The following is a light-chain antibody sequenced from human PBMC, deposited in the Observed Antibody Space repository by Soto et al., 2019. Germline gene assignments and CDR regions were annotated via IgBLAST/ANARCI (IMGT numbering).Light chain of an antibody. CDR1: SGHNTYI. J-gene: IGLJ3*02. Sequence: QLVLTQSSSASASVGSSVKRTCTLSSGHNTYIIAWHQQQPGKAPRYLMKVEGSGSYNKGSGVPDRFSGSSSGADRYLTISNLQFEDEADYYCETWDSDSLVFGGGTKLTVL. CDR2: VEGSGSY. CDR3: ETWDSDSLV. V-gene: IGLV4-60*02.